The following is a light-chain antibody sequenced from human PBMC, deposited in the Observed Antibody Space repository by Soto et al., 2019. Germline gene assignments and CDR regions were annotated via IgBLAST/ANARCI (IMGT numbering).Light chain of an antibody. CDR2: GAS. V-gene: IGKV1-39*01. CDR1: QGIDRY. CDR3: QQGSRNLT. Sequence: DIQMTQSPSSLSASVGDRVTITCRASQGIDRYLNWYQQKPGTAPKPLISGASSFRSGVPSRFSGSGSGTDFTLTINSLQPEELATYYCQQGSRNLTFGGGTKVEIK. J-gene: IGKJ4*01.